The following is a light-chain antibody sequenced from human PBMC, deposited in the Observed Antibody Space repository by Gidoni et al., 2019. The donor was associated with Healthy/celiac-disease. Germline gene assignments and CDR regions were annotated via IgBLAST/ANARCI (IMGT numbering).Light chain of an antibody. Sequence: EIVLTQSPGTLSLPPGVRATLSGRASQSVSSSYLARYQQKPGQAPRLHIYGESSKATSNPDRFSGSGSGTDFTLTISRLEPEDFAVYYCQQYGSSPDTFGQGTKLEIK. V-gene: IGKV3-20*01. CDR1: QSVSSSY. J-gene: IGKJ2*01. CDR3: QQYGSSPDT. CDR2: GES.